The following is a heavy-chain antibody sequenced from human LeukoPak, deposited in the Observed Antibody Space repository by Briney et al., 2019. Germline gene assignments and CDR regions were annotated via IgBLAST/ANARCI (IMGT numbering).Heavy chain of an antibody. CDR1: GGSISSSSYY. CDR3: ASLYSSGWSGYYYYMDV. V-gene: IGHV4-39*01. J-gene: IGHJ6*03. CDR2: IYYSGST. Sequence: PSETLSLTCTVSGGSISSSSYYWGWLRQPPGKGLAWIGSIYYSGSTYYNPSLKSQVTISVDTSKNQFSLKLSSVTAADTAVYYCASLYSSGWSGYYYYMDVWGKGTTVTVSS. D-gene: IGHD6-19*01.